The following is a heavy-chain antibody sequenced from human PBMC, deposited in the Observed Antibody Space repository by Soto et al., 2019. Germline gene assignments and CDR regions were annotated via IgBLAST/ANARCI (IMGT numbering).Heavy chain of an antibody. CDR1: GYTFTSYG. J-gene: IGHJ6*02. CDR3: ARGRYDFWSGYRSPPYYYYGMDV. Sequence: VQLVQSGAEVKKPGASVKVSCKASGYTFTSYGISWVRQAPGQGLEWMGWISAYNGNTNYAQKLQGRVTMTTDTSTSTAYMELRSLRSDDTAVYYCARGRYDFWSGYRSPPYYYYGMDVWGQGTTVTVSS. CDR2: ISAYNGNT. V-gene: IGHV1-18*01. D-gene: IGHD3-3*01.